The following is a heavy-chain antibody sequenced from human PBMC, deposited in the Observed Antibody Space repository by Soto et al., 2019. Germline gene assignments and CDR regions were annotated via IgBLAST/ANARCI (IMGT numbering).Heavy chain of an antibody. V-gene: IGHV2-70*01. CDR2: IDWDDDK. CDR3: ARANDCVAFDI. CDR1: GFSLSTSGMC. J-gene: IGHJ3*02. Sequence: SGPTLVNPTQTLALTCTFSGFSLSTSGMCVSWIRQPPGKALEWLALIDWDDDKYYSTSLKTRLTISKDTSTKQVVLTMTNMDPVDTAKYYCARANDCVAFDIWGQGTMVTVSS. D-gene: IGHD2-21*02.